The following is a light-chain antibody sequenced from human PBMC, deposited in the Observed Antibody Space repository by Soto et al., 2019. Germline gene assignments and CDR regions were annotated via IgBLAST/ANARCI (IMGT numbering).Light chain of an antibody. CDR1: SSDVGSYNY. CDR2: DVS. CDR3: SSYTTSSTYV. J-gene: IGLJ1*01. Sequence: QSVLTQPASGSRSPGQSSSITYTGTSSDVGSYNYVSWYQQHPGKAPKVMIYDVSNRPSGVSYRFSGSKSGNTASLTISGLQAEDEADYYCSSYTTSSTYVFGTGTKVTVL. V-gene: IGLV2-14*01.